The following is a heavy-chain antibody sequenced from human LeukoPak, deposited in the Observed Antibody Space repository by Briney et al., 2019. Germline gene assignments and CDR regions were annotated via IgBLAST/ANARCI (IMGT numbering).Heavy chain of an antibody. Sequence: PSETLSLTCTVSGGSISSYYWSWIRQPPGKGLEWIACIRYSGGTNYNPSLKSRVTISVDTSKNQFSLNLSPVTAADTAVYYCARHFPLDEHYFDYGGQGTLVTVSS. D-gene: IGHD2-2*03. V-gene: IGHV4-59*08. CDR1: GGSISSYY. J-gene: IGHJ4*02. CDR2: IRYSGGT. CDR3: ARHFPLDEHYFDY.